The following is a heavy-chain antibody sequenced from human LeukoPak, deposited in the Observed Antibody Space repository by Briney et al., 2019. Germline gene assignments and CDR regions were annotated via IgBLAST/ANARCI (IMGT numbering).Heavy chain of an antibody. CDR3: AGETYFFDY. J-gene: IGHJ4*02. D-gene: IGHD3-10*01. CDR2: ISGSGSST. V-gene: IGHV3-23*01. CDR1: GFTFSSYG. Sequence: GGSLRLSCAVSGFTFSSYGMSWVRQAPGKGLEWVSGISGSGSSTYYADSVKGRFTISRDNSKNTLYLQMNSLRVEDTALYYCAGETYFFDYWGQGTLDTVSS.